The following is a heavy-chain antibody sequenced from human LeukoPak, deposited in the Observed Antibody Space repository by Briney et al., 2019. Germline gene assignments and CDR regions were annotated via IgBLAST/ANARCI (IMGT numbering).Heavy chain of an antibody. CDR1: GFTFSSYW. V-gene: IGHV3-74*01. CDR3: ARGPQKNGHSSGYPGYFDY. D-gene: IGHD3-22*01. J-gene: IGHJ4*02. Sequence: GGSLRLSCAASGFTFSSYWMHWVRQAPGKGLVWASRINSDGSSTSYADSVKGRFTISRDNAKNTLYLQMNSLRAEDTAVYYCARGPQKNGHSSGYPGYFDYWGQGTLVTVSS. CDR2: INSDGSST.